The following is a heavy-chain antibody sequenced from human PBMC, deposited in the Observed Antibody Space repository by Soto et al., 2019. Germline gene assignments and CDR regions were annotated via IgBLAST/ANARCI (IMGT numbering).Heavy chain of an antibody. CDR1: GGSISSGGYS. Sequence: QLQLQESGSGLVKPSQTLSLTCAVSGGSISSGGYSWSWIRQPPGKGLEWIGYIYHSGSTYYNPSLKSRVTISVARSKNQFSLKLSSVTAADTAVYYCARGYSSSWAEDWFDPWGQGTLVTVSS. D-gene: IGHD6-13*01. J-gene: IGHJ5*02. V-gene: IGHV4-30-2*01. CDR2: IYHSGST. CDR3: ARGYSSSWAEDWFDP.